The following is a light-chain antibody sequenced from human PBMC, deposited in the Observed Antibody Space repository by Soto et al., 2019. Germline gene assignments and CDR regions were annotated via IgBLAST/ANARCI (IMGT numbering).Light chain of an antibody. J-gene: IGKJ1*01. CDR1: RSVSNNY. CDR3: QQYGSSPPT. V-gene: IGKV3-20*01. CDR2: GSS. Sequence: EIVLKQSPGTLSLSPGERATLSCRASRSVSNNYVAWYQRKPGQAPRLLIYGSSSMATDSPRRFRGSGSGTDFTLTITRLEPEDFAVYYCQQYGSSPPTFGQVNNVESK.